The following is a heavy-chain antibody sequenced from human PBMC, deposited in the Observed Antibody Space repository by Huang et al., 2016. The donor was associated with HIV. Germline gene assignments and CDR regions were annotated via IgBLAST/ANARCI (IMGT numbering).Heavy chain of an antibody. Sequence: QGQLVESGGGVVRPGRSLRLSCAAYGFSFSNYAMHWVRQAPGKRLEGVTFISNDGTTTYYANAVKGRFTISRDNFKNTLYLQMNRLRGDDTAVYYCTREYTVAGAFDIWGQGTMVTVSS. V-gene: IGHV3-30-3*01. CDR3: TREYTVAGAFDI. CDR1: GFSFSNYA. J-gene: IGHJ3*02. D-gene: IGHD5-12*01. CDR2: ISNDGTTT.